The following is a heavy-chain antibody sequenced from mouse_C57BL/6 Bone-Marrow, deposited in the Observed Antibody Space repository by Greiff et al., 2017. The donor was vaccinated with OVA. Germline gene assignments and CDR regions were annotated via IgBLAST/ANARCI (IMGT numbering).Heavy chain of an antibody. CDR1: GYTFTSYW. D-gene: IGHD1-1*01. V-gene: IGHV1-5*01. CDR3: TITTVAPFAY. J-gene: IGHJ3*01. Sequence: EVQLVASGTVLARPGASVKLSCKTSGYTFTSYWMHWVKQRPGQGLEWIGDIYPGNGDTSYNQKFKGKAKLTAVKSASTAYMELSSLTNEDSAVYYCTITTVAPFAYWGQGTLVTVSS. CDR2: IYPGNGDT.